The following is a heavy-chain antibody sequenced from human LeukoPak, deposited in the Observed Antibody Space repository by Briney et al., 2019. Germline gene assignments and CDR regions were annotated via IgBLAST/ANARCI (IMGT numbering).Heavy chain of an antibody. J-gene: IGHJ3*02. CDR1: GGTFSSYA. CDR2: MNPNSGNT. Sequence: ASVKVSCKASGGTFSSYAISWVRQAPGQGLEWMGWMNPNSGNTGYAQKLQGRVTITRNASISTAYMELSSLRSEDTAVYYCARGKTLGAGAFDIWGQGTTVTVSS. D-gene: IGHD3-16*01. V-gene: IGHV1-8*03. CDR3: ARGKTLGAGAFDI.